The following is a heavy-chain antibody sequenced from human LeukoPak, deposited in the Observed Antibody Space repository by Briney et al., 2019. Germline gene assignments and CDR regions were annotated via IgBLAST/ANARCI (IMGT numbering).Heavy chain of an antibody. D-gene: IGHD2-2*02. Sequence: SVKVSCKASGGTFTSYAISWVRQAPGQGLEWMGGIIPIFGTANYSQKFRGRVTITTDESTSTAYMELSSLRSEDTAVYYCARDSGYCSSTSCYTIYYYYMDVWGKGTTVTVSS. CDR3: ARDSGYCSSTSCYTIYYYYMDV. V-gene: IGHV1-69*05. J-gene: IGHJ6*03. CDR1: GGTFTSYA. CDR2: IIPIFGTA.